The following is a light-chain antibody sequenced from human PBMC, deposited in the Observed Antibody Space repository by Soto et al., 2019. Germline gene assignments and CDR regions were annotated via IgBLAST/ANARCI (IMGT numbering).Light chain of an antibody. Sequence: QSVLTQPASVSGSPGQSIAISCTGTSSDVGSYNYVSWYQHHPGKAPKVMIYDVSSRPSGVSNRFSGSKSGNTASLTISGLQAEDEADYYCISYTTISTYVFGPGTKVSDL. CDR3: ISYTTISTYV. V-gene: IGLV2-14*03. J-gene: IGLJ1*01. CDR1: SSDVGSYNY. CDR2: DVS.